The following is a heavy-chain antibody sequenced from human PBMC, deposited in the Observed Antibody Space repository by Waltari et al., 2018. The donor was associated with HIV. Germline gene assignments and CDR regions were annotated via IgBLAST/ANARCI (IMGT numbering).Heavy chain of an antibody. CDR3: ARHVRSSIWFDY. CDR1: GGSIRSSRYY. Sequence: QLQLQESGPGLVKPSETLSLTCAVSGGSIRSSRYYWGWIRQPPGKGLEWIGSIYYSGSTYYNPSLKSRVTISVDTSKNQFSLKLSSVTAADTAVYYCARHVRSSIWFDYWGQGTLVTVSS. CDR2: IYYSGST. J-gene: IGHJ5*01. D-gene: IGHD3-10*02. V-gene: IGHV4-39*01.